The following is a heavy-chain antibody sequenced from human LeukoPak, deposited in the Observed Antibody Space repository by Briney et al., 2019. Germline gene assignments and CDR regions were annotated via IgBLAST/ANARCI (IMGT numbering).Heavy chain of an antibody. CDR2: IYSGGST. V-gene: IGHV3-53*01. Sequence: QPGGSLRLSCAASGFTVSSNYMSWVRQAPGKGLEWVSVIYSGGSTYYADSVKGRFTISRDNSKNTLYLQMNSLRAEDTAVYYCAITSGPPNRRGGDYWGQGTLVTVSS. CDR3: AITSGPPNRRGGDY. CDR1: GFTVSSNY. J-gene: IGHJ4*02. D-gene: IGHD5-12*01.